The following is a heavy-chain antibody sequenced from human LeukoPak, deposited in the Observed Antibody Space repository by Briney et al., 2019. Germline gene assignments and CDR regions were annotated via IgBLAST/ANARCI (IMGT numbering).Heavy chain of an antibody. Sequence: PGGSLRLSCAASGYTFSSYWMHWVRQAPGKGLVWVSRIDTDGSITSYADSVKGRFTISRDNAKNTLYLQMNSLRAEDTAVYYCAKGLGPYDILTGYYPEFDYWGQGTLVTVSS. CDR1: GYTFSSYW. D-gene: IGHD3-9*01. J-gene: IGHJ4*02. V-gene: IGHV3-74*01. CDR2: IDTDGSIT. CDR3: AKGLGPYDILTGYYPEFDY.